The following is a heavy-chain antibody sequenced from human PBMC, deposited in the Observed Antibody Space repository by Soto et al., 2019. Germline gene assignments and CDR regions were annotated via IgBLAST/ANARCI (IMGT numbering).Heavy chain of an antibody. CDR1: GGSISSGDYY. J-gene: IGHJ6*03. Sequence: SETLSLTCTVSGGSISSGDYYWSWIRQPPGKGLEWIGYIYYSGSTYYNPSLKSRVTISVDTSKNQLSLKLSSVTAADTAVYYCARGNXDDYIWGSYRYGRYYYYYMDVWGKGTTVTVSS. CDR3: ARGNXDDYIWGSYRYGRYYYYYMDV. CDR2: IYYSGST. V-gene: IGHV4-30-4*01. D-gene: IGHD3-16*02.